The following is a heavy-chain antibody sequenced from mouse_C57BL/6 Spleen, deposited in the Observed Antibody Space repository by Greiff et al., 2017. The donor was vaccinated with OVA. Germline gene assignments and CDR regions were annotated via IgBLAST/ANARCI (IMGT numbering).Heavy chain of an antibody. CDR2: ISDGGSYT. CDR1: GFTFSSYA. V-gene: IGHV5-4*03. D-gene: IGHD2-3*01. Sequence: EVKVVESGGGLVKPGGSLKLSCAASGFTFSSYAMSWVRQTPEKRLEWVATISDGGSYTYYPDNVKGRFTISRDNAKNNLYLQMSHLKSEDTAMYYCAIYDDYAMDYWGQGTSVTVSS. CDR3: AIYDDYAMDY. J-gene: IGHJ4*01.